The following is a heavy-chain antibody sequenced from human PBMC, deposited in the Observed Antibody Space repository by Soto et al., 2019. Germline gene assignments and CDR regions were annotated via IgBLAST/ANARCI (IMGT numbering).Heavy chain of an antibody. CDR1: GFTFNNYA. Sequence: GGSLRLSCAASGFTFNNYAMGWVRQAPGKGLEWVSAITDSGDDTYYIDSVKGRFTISRDNSKSTLYLQMNSLRAGDTAIYYCAKLGSSSWSPHYYFDYWGQGTLVTVS. CDR2: ITDSGDDT. V-gene: IGHV3-23*01. J-gene: IGHJ4*02. CDR3: AKLGSSSWSPHYYFDY. D-gene: IGHD2-2*01.